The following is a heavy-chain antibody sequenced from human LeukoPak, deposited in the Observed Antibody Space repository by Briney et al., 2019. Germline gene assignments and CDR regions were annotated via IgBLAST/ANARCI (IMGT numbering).Heavy chain of an antibody. J-gene: IGHJ4*02. CDR2: ISSSGSTI. V-gene: IGHV3-11*01. CDR3: AKVSGVDFWSGYYDY. D-gene: IGHD3-3*01. CDR1: GFTFSDYY. Sequence: PGGSLRLSCAASGFTFSDYYMSWIRQAPGKGLEWVSYISSSGSTIYYADSVKGRFTISRDNAKNSLYLQMNSLRAEDTALYYCAKVSGVDFWSGYYDYWGQGTLVTVSS.